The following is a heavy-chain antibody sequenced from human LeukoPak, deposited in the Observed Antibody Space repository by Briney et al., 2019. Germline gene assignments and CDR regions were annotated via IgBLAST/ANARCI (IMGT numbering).Heavy chain of an antibody. Sequence: GGSLRLSCEVSGFPVRSRYMTWVRQPPGKGLECVAVIYSGGTTYHIDSVKGRFNISRDISKSTMYLEMNNLRVEDTATYYCASLEGGPSDGRWGQGTLVIVSS. CDR2: IYSGGTT. CDR1: GFPVRSRY. CDR3: ASLEGGPSDGR. V-gene: IGHV3-53*01. D-gene: IGHD3-3*01. J-gene: IGHJ4*02.